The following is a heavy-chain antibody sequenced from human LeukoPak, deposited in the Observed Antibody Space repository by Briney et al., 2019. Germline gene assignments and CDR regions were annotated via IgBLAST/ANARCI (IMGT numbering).Heavy chain of an antibody. J-gene: IGHJ5*02. CDR3: ANDRREVAPNVGFDP. CDR1: GFTFSDYA. Sequence: GGSLRLSCAASGFTFSDYAMSWVRQAPGKGLEWVSVICGGGDSTYYADSVKGRFSISRDNPKNTLYLQMNSLRAEDTAVYYCANDRREVAPNVGFDPWGQGTLVTVSS. V-gene: IGHV3-23*01. D-gene: IGHD3-10*01. CDR2: ICGGGDST.